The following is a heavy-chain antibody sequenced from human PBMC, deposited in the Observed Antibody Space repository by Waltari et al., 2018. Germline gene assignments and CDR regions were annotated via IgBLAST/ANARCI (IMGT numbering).Heavy chain of an antibody. V-gene: IGHV3-30*18. D-gene: IGHD3-16*01. CDR3: AKGGDRGFDP. CDR2: ISYDGSNK. CDR1: GFTFSSYG. J-gene: IGHJ5*02. Sequence: QVQLVESGGGVVQPGRSLRLSCAASGFTFSSYGMHWVRQAPGKGLEWVAVISYDGSNKYYADSVKGRFTISRDNSKNTLYLQMNSLRAEDTAVYYCAKGGDRGFDPWGQGTLVTVSS.